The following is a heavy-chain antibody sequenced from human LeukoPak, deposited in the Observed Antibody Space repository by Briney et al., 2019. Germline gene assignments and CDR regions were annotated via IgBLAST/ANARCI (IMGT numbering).Heavy chain of an antibody. CDR2: INPNSGNT. CDR1: GYTFTSYD. D-gene: IGHD3-3*02. V-gene: IGHV1-8*01. Sequence: ASVKVSCKASGYTFTSYDINWVRQATGQGLEWMGWINPNSGNTGYAQKFQGRVTMTRNTSIYTAYMELSSLRSEDTAVYYCARVSSSSFQISWGQGTLVTVSS. J-gene: IGHJ4*02. CDR3: ARVSSSSFQIS.